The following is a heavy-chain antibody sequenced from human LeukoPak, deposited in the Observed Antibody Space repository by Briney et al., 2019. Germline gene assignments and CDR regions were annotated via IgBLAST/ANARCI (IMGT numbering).Heavy chain of an antibody. Sequence: SGGSLRLSCAASGFTFSSYAMHWVRQAPGKGLEWVAVISYDGSNKYYADSVKGRFTISRDNSKNTLYLQMNSLRAEDTAVYYCAKPPYDFWSGYYPYNWFDPWGQGTLVTVSS. D-gene: IGHD3-3*01. CDR2: ISYDGSNK. V-gene: IGHV3-30-3*02. CDR3: AKPPYDFWSGYYPYNWFDP. J-gene: IGHJ5*02. CDR1: GFTFSSYA.